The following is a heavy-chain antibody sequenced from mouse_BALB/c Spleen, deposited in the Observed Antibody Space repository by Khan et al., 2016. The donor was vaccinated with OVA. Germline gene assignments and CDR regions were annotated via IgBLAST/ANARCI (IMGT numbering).Heavy chain of an antibody. Sequence: MQLKQSGPDLVKPGASVKISCKASGYSFTLYYMTWVRQSHGKSLEWIGRVNPNTGGTSYNQEFKGKAILTVDKSSNTAYMEVRSLTSEDSAVFYCARGYDFFAYWGQGTLITVSA. CDR3: ARGYDFFAY. CDR1: GYSFTLYY. D-gene: IGHD2-14*01. J-gene: IGHJ3*01. V-gene: IGHV1-26*01. CDR2: VNPNTGGT.